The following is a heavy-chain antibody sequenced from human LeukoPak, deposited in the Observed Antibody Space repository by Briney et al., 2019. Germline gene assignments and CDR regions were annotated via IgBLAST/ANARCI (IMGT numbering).Heavy chain of an antibody. Sequence: ASVKVSCKASGGTFSSYAISWVRQAPGQGLEWMGGIIPIFGTANYAQKFQGRVTITADKSTSTAYMELSSLRSEDTAVYYCARDGYYYDSSGPFDPWGQGTLVTVSS. J-gene: IGHJ5*02. CDR2: IIPIFGTA. D-gene: IGHD3-22*01. CDR3: ARDGYYYDSSGPFDP. CDR1: GGTFSSYA. V-gene: IGHV1-69*06.